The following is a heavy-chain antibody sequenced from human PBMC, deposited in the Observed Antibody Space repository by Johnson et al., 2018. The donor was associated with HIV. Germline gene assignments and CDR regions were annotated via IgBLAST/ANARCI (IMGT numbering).Heavy chain of an antibody. CDR1: GFTFSSYA. V-gene: IGHV3-30*04. CDR3: ASKDSTYYYADFNI. J-gene: IGHJ3*02. D-gene: IGHD3-22*01. Sequence: QVQLVESGGGVVQPGRSLRLSCAASGFTFSSYAMHWVRQAPGKGLEWVAVISYDGSNKYYADSVKGRFTISRDNSKNTLYLQMNSLRAEDTAVYYCASKDSTYYYADFNIWGQGTMVTVSS. CDR2: ISYDGSNK.